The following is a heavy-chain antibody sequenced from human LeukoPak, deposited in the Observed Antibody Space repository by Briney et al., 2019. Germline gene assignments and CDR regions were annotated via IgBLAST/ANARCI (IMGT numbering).Heavy chain of an antibody. J-gene: IGHJ6*03. D-gene: IGHD2-2*01. CDR2: IYHSGST. CDR3: ARGPDMPPGYYYMDV. CDR1: GYSISSGYY. Sequence: SETLSLTCTVSGYSISSGYYWGWIRPPPGKGLEWIGSIYHSGSTYYNPSLKSRVTISVDTSKNQFSLKLSSVTAADTAVYYRARGPDMPPGYYYMDVWGKGTTVTISS. V-gene: IGHV4-38-2*02.